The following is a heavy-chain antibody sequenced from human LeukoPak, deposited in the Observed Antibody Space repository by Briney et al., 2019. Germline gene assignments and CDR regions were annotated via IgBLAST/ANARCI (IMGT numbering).Heavy chain of an antibody. CDR1: GFTFSTYS. CDR2: ISSSSSGI. D-gene: IGHD1-1*01. V-gene: IGHV3-48*01. J-gene: IGHJ4*02. Sequence: GGSLRLSCAASGFTFSTYSMNWVRQDPGKGLEWVSYISSSSSGIYYADSVQGRFTTSRDNGKNSLYLQMNSLRAEDTAVYYCTRDANWNPDYWGQGTLVTVSS. CDR3: TRDANWNPDY.